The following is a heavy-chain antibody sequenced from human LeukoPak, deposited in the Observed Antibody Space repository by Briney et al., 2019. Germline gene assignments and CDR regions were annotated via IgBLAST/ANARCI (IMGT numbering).Heavy chain of an antibody. J-gene: IGHJ6*03. D-gene: IGHD3-3*01. CDR2: IKHNGST. Sequence: PSETLSLTCAVYGGSFSGYYWSWIRPPPGKGLEWIGEIKHNGSTNYNPSLKSRVNISVDKTKNKFSLKLRSVTAGDTAVYYCARARPIYYDFWSGYPYMDVWGKGTTVTVSS. V-gene: IGHV4-34*01. CDR1: GGSFSGYY. CDR3: ARARPIYYDFWSGYPYMDV.